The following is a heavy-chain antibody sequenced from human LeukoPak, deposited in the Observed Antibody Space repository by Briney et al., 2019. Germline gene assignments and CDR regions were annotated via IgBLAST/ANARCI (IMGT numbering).Heavy chain of an antibody. Sequence: GGSLRLSCAASGFTFSSYGMHWVRQAPGKGLEWVANIKQDGSEKYYVDSVKGRFTISRDNAKNSLYLQMNSLRAEDTAVYYCARDSYYYDSSGYKHWGQGTLVTVSS. D-gene: IGHD3-22*01. J-gene: IGHJ4*02. CDR1: GFTFSSYG. V-gene: IGHV3-7*01. CDR2: IKQDGSEK. CDR3: ARDSYYYDSSGYKH.